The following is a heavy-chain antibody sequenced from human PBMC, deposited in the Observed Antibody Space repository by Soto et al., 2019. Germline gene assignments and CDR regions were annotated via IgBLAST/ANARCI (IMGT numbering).Heavy chain of an antibody. CDR1: GGSISSSNW. D-gene: IGHD2-2*03. J-gene: IGHJ6*02. CDR2: IYHSGST. V-gene: IGHV4-4*02. CDR3: ARFYPGYCSSTSCPSHYGMDV. Sequence: SETLSLTCAVSGGSISSSNWWSWVRQPPGKGLEWIGEIYHSGSTNYNPSLESRVTISVDKSKNQFSLKLSSVTAADTAVYYCARFYPGYCSSTSCPSHYGMDVWGQGTTVTVSS.